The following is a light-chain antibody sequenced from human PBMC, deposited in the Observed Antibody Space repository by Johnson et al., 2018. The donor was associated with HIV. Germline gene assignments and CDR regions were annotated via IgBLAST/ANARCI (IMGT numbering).Light chain of an antibody. CDR2: KNN. J-gene: IGLJ1*01. V-gene: IGLV1-44*01. Sequence: QAVLTQPPSASGTPGQRVTISCSGSISNIGSNTVNWYRRLPGTAPKLLIYKNNQRPSGVPDRFSGSKSGTSATLGITGLQTGDEADYYCGTWDSSLSAGVFGTGTKVTVL. CDR1: ISNIGSNT. CDR3: GTWDSSLSAGV.